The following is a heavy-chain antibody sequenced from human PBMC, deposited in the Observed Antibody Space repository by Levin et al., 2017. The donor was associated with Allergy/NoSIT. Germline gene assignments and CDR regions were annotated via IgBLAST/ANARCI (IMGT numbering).Heavy chain of an antibody. CDR1: GFTFSRYA. V-gene: IGHV3-23*01. Sequence: TGGSLRLSCAASGFTFSRYAMTWVRQAPGKGLEWVSSISATGGSTYYADSVKGRFTISRDNSKNTLYLQMNSLRAEDTAVYYCAKDSAGMVRGGFDYWGQGTLVTVSS. D-gene: IGHD3-3*01. J-gene: IGHJ4*02. CDR3: AKDSAGMVRGGFDY. CDR2: ISATGGST.